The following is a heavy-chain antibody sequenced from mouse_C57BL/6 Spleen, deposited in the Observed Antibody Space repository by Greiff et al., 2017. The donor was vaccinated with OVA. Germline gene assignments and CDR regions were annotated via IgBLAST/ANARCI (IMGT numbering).Heavy chain of an antibody. CDR1: GYTFTDYY. J-gene: IGHJ2*01. V-gene: IGHV1-26*01. CDR2: INPNNGGT. Sequence: EVQLQQSGPELVKPGASVKISCKASGYTFTDYYMNWVKQSHGKSLEWIGDINPNNGGTSYNQKFKGKATLTVDKSSSTAYMELRSLTSEDSAVYYCAREGTTVVAKDYWGQGTTLTVSS. D-gene: IGHD1-1*01. CDR3: AREGTTVVAKDY.